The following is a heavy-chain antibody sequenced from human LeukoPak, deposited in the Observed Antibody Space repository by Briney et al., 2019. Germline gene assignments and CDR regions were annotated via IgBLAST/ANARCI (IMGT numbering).Heavy chain of an antibody. J-gene: IGHJ5*02. CDR3: ARDQDSSSWTPHWFDP. V-gene: IGHV1-58*01. Sequence: SVKVSCKASGFTFTSSAVQWVRQARGRRLEWIGWIVVGSGNTNYAQKFQERVTITRDMSTSTAYMELSSLRSEDTAVYYCARDQDSSSWTPHWFDPWGQGTLVTVSS. CDR2: IVVGSGNT. CDR1: GFTFTSSA. D-gene: IGHD6-13*01.